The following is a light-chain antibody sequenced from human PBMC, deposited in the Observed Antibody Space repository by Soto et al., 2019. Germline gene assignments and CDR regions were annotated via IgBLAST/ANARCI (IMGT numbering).Light chain of an antibody. CDR2: EAS. CDR1: QSVTGSY. V-gene: IGKV3-20*01. J-gene: IGKJ1*01. Sequence: EIVLTQSPGTLSLSPGERASVSCRASQSVTGSYLAWYQQKPGQAPRLLIYEASSRATGIPDRFSGSGSGTAVTLTISRLEPDDFAVYYCQQYANSPRTFGQGTKVEIK. CDR3: QQYANSPRT.